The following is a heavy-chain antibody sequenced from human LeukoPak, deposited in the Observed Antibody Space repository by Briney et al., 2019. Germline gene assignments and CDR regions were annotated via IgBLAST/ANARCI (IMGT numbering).Heavy chain of an antibody. D-gene: IGHD2-2*01. CDR3: ARNFCNDTNCDCN. CDR1: GGSITSGNYY. Sequence: PSETLSLTCSVSGGSITSGNYYWNWIRRPAGKGLEWIGRIYTSGSSSYSPSLKSRVSISVDKSKNQLSLRLTSVTAADTAVYYCARNFCNDTNCDCNWGQGTPVTVSS. CDR2: IYTSGSS. J-gene: IGHJ4*02. V-gene: IGHV4-61*02.